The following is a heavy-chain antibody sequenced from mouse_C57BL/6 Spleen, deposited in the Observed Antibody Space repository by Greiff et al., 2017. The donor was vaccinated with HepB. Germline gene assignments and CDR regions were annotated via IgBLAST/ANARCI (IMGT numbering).Heavy chain of an antibody. D-gene: IGHD1-1*01. CDR3: ARRGAPRDYYGSGFDY. Sequence: QVQLQQPGTELVKPGASVKLSCKASSYTFTSYWMHWVKQRPGQGLEWIGNINPSNGGTNYNEKFKSKATLTVDKSSSTAYMQLSSLTSEDSAVYYCARRGAPRDYYGSGFDYWGQGTTLTVSS. CDR2: INPSNGGT. CDR1: SYTFTSYW. J-gene: IGHJ2*01. V-gene: IGHV1-53*01.